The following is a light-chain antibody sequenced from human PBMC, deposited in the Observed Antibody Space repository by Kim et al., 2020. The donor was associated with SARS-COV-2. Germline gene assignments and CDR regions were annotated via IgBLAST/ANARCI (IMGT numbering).Light chain of an antibody. Sequence: GKTARSTWGGNNIGSKSVHWYQRKPGQAPVLVIYYDSDRPSGIPERFSGSNSGNTATLTISRVEAGDEADYYCQVWDSSSDHPSWVFGGGTKLTVL. CDR3: QVWDSSSDHPSWV. V-gene: IGLV3-21*04. CDR2: YDS. CDR1: NIGSKS. J-gene: IGLJ3*02.